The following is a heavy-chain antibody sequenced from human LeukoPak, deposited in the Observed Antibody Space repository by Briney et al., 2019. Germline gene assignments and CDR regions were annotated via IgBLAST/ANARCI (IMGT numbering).Heavy chain of an antibody. CDR3: ARDQWGDY. CDR1: GGSISSHY. Sequence: SETLSLTCTVSGGSISSHYWSWIRQPPGRGLEWTGYIYYSGSTNYNPSLKSRVTISVDTSKNQFSLKLSSVTAADTAVYYCARDQWGDYWGQGTLVTVSS. CDR2: IYYSGST. J-gene: IGHJ4*02. V-gene: IGHV4-59*11. D-gene: IGHD7-27*01.